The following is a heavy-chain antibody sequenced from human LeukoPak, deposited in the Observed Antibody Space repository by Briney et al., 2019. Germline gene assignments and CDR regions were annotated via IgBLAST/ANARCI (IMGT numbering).Heavy chain of an antibody. J-gene: IGHJ6*03. D-gene: IGHD6-13*01. Sequence: KASETLSLTCTVSGGSISSYYWSWIRQPAGKGLEWIGRIYTSGSTNYNPSLKSRVTMSVDTSKNQFSLKLSSVTAADTAVYYCARGMAAAGTNHHYYYYYMDVWGKGTTVTVSS. CDR2: IYTSGST. CDR3: ARGMAAAGTNHHYYYYYMDV. V-gene: IGHV4-4*07. CDR1: GGSISSYY.